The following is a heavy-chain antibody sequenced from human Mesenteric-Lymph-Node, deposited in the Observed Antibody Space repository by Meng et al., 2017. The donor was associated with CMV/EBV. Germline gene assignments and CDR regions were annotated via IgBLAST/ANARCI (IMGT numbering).Heavy chain of an antibody. CDR1: GYTLTEIS. J-gene: IGHJ4*02. CDR2: FDPEHGET. V-gene: IGHV1-24*01. CDR3: VTYDDYYFDY. D-gene: IGHD3-16*01. Sequence: SCKVSGYTLTEISMHWVRQAPGKGLEWMGGFDPEHGETLYAQKFQGRVTMTEDTSTDTAYMELSSLRSDDTAVYYCVTYDDYYFDYWGQGTLVTVSS.